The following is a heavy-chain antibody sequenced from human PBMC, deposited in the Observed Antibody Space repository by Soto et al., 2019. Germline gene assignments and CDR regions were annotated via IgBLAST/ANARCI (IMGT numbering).Heavy chain of an antibody. CDR1: GGSISSSSYY. V-gene: IGHV4-39*01. J-gene: IGHJ4*02. CDR3: ARHLVRDYDFWSGYLYYFDY. CDR2: IYYSGST. Sequence: QLQLQESGPGLVKPSETLSLTCTVSGGSISSSSYYWGWIRQPPGKGLEWIGSIYYSGSTYYNPSLKSRVTISVDTSKNQFSLKLSSVTAADTAVYYCARHLVRDYDFWSGYLYYFDYWGQGTLVTVSS. D-gene: IGHD3-3*01.